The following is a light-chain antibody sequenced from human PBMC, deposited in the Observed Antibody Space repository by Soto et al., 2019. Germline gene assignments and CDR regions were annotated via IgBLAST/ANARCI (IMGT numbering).Light chain of an antibody. J-gene: IGLJ3*02. CDR2: AVN. Sequence: QSALTQPRSVSESPGQSVTISCTGTSSDVGAYNYVSWYQQHPGKVPKLIIFAVNKRPSGVPDRFSGSKSGNTASLTISGLQAEDEADYYCCSFAGTYLVFGGGTQLTGL. CDR3: CSFAGTYLV. V-gene: IGLV2-11*01. CDR1: SSDVGAYNY.